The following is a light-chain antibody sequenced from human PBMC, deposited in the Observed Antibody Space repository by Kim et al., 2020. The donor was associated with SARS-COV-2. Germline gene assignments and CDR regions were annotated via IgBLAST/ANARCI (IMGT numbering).Light chain of an antibody. CDR3: QSADSSGTWV. J-gene: IGLJ3*02. CDR2: KDS. Sequence: VSPGQTARITCSGDALPKQYAYWYQQKPGQAPVLVIYKDSERPSGIPERFSGSSSGTTVTLTISGVQAEDEADYYCQSADSSGTWVFGGGTKLTVL. CDR1: ALPKQY. V-gene: IGLV3-25*03.